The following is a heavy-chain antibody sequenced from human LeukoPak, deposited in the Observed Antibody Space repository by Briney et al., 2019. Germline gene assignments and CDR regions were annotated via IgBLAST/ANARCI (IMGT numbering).Heavy chain of an antibody. J-gene: IGHJ4*02. V-gene: IGHV4-39*07. CDR1: GGSISSSSYY. D-gene: IGHD3-16*01. CDR2: IYYSGST. Sequence: KPSETLSLTCTVSGGSISSSSYYWGWIRQPPGKGLEWIGSIYYSGSTYYNPSLKSRVTISVDTSKNQFSLKLSSVTAADTAVYYCVNYDYVWGTPGPAFDYWGQGTLVTVSS. CDR3: VNYDYVWGTPGPAFDY.